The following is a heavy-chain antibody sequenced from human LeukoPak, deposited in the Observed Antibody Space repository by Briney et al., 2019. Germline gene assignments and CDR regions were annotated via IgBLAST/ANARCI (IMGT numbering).Heavy chain of an antibody. Sequence: SQTLSLTCSVSGGSISSGDYYWSWIRQPPGKGLEWIGYIYYSGSTYYNPSLKSRVTISVDTSKNQFSLKLSSVTAADTALYYCARRTVANGWFRIDYWGQGSLVIVSS. J-gene: IGHJ4*02. D-gene: IGHD6-19*01. CDR1: GGSISSGDYY. CDR2: IYYSGST. CDR3: ARRTVANGWFRIDY. V-gene: IGHV4-30-4*01.